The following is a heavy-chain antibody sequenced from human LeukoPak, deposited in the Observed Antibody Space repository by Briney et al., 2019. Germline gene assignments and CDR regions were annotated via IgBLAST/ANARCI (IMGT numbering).Heavy chain of an antibody. Sequence: SETLSLTCAVYGGSFSGYYWSWIRQPPGKGLEWIGEINHSGSTNYNPSLKSRVTISVDTSNNQFSLKLRSVTAAATAVYYCASGRLRGRGMDVWGKGTTVTVSS. CDR2: INHSGST. CDR3: ASGRLRGRGMDV. V-gene: IGHV4-34*01. J-gene: IGHJ6*04. D-gene: IGHD3-10*01. CDR1: GGSFSGYY.